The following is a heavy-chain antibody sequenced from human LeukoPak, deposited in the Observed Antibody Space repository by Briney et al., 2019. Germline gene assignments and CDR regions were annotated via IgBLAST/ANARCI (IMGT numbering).Heavy chain of an antibody. Sequence: GASVKVSCKASGYTFTGYYMHWVRQAPGQGLEWMGWINPNSGGTNYAQKFQGRVTMTRDTSISTAYMELSSLRSEDTAVYYCARVGREEAARADYWGQGTLVTVSS. V-gene: IGHV1-2*02. CDR2: INPNSGGT. J-gene: IGHJ4*02. CDR3: ARVGREEAARADY. D-gene: IGHD2-15*01. CDR1: GYTFTGYY.